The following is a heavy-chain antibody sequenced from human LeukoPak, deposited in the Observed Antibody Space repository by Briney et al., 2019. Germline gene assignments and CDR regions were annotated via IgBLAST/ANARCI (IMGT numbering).Heavy chain of an antibody. CDR2: ISGSGGST. CDR3: AKECSGGSCYSNSQYYYYGMDV. D-gene: IGHD2-15*01. Sequence: GGSLRLSCAASGFTFSSSAMSWVRQAPGKGLEWVSAISGSGGSTYYADSVKGRFTVSRDDSKNTLYLQMNSLRAEDTAVFYCAKECSGGSCYSNSQYYYYGMDVWGQGTTVTVSS. CDR1: GFTFSSSA. J-gene: IGHJ6*02. V-gene: IGHV3-23*01.